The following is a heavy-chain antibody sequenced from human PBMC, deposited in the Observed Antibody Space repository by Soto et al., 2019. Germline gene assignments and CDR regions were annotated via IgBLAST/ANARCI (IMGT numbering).Heavy chain of an antibody. V-gene: IGHV3-23*01. CDR2: ISGSGGST. CDR1: GFTFSSYA. CDR3: AKEWDIVVVVAATGLGMDV. J-gene: IGHJ6*02. Sequence: PGGSLRLSCAASGFTFSSYAMSWVRQAPGKGLEWVSAISGSGGSTYYADSVKGRFTISRDNSKNTLYLQMNSLRAEDTAVYYCAKEWDIVVVVAATGLGMDVAGQGTTVTVSS. D-gene: IGHD2-15*01.